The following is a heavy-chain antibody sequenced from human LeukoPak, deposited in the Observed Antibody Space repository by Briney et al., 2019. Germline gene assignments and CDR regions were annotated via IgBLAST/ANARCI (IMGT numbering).Heavy chain of an antibody. V-gene: IGHV4-39*07. D-gene: IGHD6-6*01. CDR2: IYYSGST. CDR3: ARRRIAARPLDY. J-gene: IGHJ4*02. Sequence: PSETLSLTCTVSGGSISSSSYYWGWIRQPPGKGLEWIGSIYYSGSTYYNPSHKSRVTISVDTSKNQFSLNLSSVTAADTAVYYCARRRIAARPLDYWGQGTLVTVSS. CDR1: GGSISSSSYY.